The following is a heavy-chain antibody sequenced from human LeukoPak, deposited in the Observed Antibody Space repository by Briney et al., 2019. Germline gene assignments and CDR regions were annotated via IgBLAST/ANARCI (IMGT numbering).Heavy chain of an antibody. D-gene: IGHD1-1*01. V-gene: IGHV3-30*04. CDR1: GFTFSSYA. CDR2: ISYDGSNK. Sequence: GGSLRLSCAASGFTFSSYAMHWVRQAPGKGLEWVAVISYDGSNKYCADSVKGRFTISRDNSKNTLYLQMNSLRAEDTAVYYCARDNTPDNWNDAGNRFDPWGQGTLVTVSS. CDR3: ARDNTPDNWNDAGNRFDP. J-gene: IGHJ5*02.